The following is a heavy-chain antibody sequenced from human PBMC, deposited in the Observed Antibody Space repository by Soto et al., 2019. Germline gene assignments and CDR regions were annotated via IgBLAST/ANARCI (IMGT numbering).Heavy chain of an antibody. CDR3: ARDSRIAAAGLIDY. CDR1: GYTFTSYG. J-gene: IGHJ4*02. V-gene: IGHV1-18*01. D-gene: IGHD6-13*01. CDR2: ISAYNGNT. Sequence: GASVKVSCKASGYTFTSYGISWVRQAPGQALEWMGWISAYNGNTNYAQKLQGRVTMTTDTSTSTAYMELRSLRSDDTAVYYCARDSRIAAAGLIDYWGQGTLVTVSS.